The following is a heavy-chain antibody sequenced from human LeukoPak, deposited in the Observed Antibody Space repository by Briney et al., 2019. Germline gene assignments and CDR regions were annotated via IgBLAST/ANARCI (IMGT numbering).Heavy chain of an antibody. D-gene: IGHD5-18*01. CDR1: GFTFSSYS. CDR3: ARAIQLWLPVN. Sequence: GGSLRLSCAASGFTFSSYSMHWVRQAPGKGLEWVSSISSSSSYIYYADSVKGRFTISRDNAKNSLYLQMNSLRAEDTAVYYCARAIQLWLPVNWGQGTLVTVSS. J-gene: IGHJ4*02. CDR2: ISSSSSYI. V-gene: IGHV3-21*01.